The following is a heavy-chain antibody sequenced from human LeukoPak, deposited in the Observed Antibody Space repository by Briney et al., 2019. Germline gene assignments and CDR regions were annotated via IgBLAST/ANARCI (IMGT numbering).Heavy chain of an antibody. V-gene: IGHV4-61*02. Sequence: SETLSLTCTVSGGSITSDVHYWNWIRQSAEKGLEWIGRVHTTGSLDYNPSLKSRVTISIDTSSNHFSLMMDSVTTTDTAVYYCARGTKSPRTTVLTSFWYFDLWGRGTLVTVSS. CDR3: ARGTKSPRTTVLTSFWYFDL. CDR1: GGSITSDVHY. CDR2: VHTTGSL. D-gene: IGHD4-17*01. J-gene: IGHJ2*01.